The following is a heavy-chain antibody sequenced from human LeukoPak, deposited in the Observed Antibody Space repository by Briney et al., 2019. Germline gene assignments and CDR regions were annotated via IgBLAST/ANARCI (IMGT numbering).Heavy chain of an antibody. CDR1: GFTFSDHY. D-gene: IGHD5-24*01. CDR3: ARVSSREGYSLDY. J-gene: IGHJ4*02. CDR2: CRNKANSYTT. V-gene: IGHV3-72*01. Sequence: PGGSLRLSCAVSGFTFSDHYMDWVRQAPGKGLEWVGRCRNKANSYTTEYAASVRGRFTISRDDSKNSLYLQMNSLKTEDTAVYYCARVSSREGYSLDYWGQGNLVTVSS.